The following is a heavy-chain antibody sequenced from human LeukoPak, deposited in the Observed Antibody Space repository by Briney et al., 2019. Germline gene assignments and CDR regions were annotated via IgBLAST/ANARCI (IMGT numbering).Heavy chain of an antibody. CDR1: GYTFTSYG. D-gene: IGHD5-18*01. CDR3: VRGQLWLLSPHFDY. Sequence: ASVKVSCKASGYTFTSYGISWVRQAPGQGLEWMGWISAYNGNTNYAQKLQGRVTMTTDTSTSTAYMELRSLRSDDTAVYYCVRGQLWLLSPHFDYWGQGTLVTVSS. CDR2: ISAYNGNT. V-gene: IGHV1-18*04. J-gene: IGHJ4*02.